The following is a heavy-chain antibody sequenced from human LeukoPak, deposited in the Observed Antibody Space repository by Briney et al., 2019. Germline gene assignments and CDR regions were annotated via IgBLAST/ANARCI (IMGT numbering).Heavy chain of an antibody. CDR1: GYTFTGYY. Sequence: ASVKVSCKASGYTFTGYYMHLVRQAPGQGLEWMGWINPNSGGTNYAQKFQGRVTMTRDTSISTAYMELSRLRSDDTAVYYCARDRSPPSITMVRGVRRFDPWGQGTLVTVSS. D-gene: IGHD3-10*01. V-gene: IGHV1-2*02. CDR3: ARDRSPPSITMVRGVRRFDP. J-gene: IGHJ5*02. CDR2: INPNSGGT.